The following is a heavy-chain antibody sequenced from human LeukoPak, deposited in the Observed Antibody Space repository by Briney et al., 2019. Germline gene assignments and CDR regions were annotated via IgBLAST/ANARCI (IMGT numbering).Heavy chain of an antibody. J-gene: IGHJ4*02. CDR2: ISGSGTST. V-gene: IGHV3-23*01. Sequence: GGSLRLSCAASGFTFSSYAMSWVRQAPGKGLEWVSAISGSGTSTYYADSVKGRFTISKDNAKNTVYLQMSNLRAEDTAVYYCVSFYEAYWGRGTLVTVSS. D-gene: IGHD2/OR15-2a*01. CDR1: GFTFSSYA. CDR3: VSFYEAY.